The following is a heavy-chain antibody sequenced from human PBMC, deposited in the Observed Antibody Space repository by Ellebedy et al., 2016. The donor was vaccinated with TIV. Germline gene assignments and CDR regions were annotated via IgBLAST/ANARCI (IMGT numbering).Heavy chain of an antibody. J-gene: IGHJ4*02. V-gene: IGHV3-74*03. CDR2: ISSEGSTT. CDR1: GFTFSSYW. D-gene: IGHD6-19*01. CDR3: ARGDGSSGWYFDY. Sequence: GEPLKISXAASGFTFSSYWMHWVRQAPGKGLVWVSRISSEGSTTTYADSARGRFTISRDNAKNTLYLQMNSLRAEDTAVYYCARGDGSSGWYFDYWGQGTLVTVSS.